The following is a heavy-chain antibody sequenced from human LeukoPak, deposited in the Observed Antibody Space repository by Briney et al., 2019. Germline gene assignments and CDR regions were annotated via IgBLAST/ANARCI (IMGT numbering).Heavy chain of an antibody. Sequence: SETLSLTCTVSGGSISSSSYYWGWIRQPPGKGLEWIGSIYYSGSTHYNPSLKSRVTISVDTSKNQFSLKLSSVTAADTAVYYCARLLWFGDSFDYWGQGTLVTVSS. J-gene: IGHJ4*02. V-gene: IGHV4-39*01. CDR3: ARLLWFGDSFDY. D-gene: IGHD3-10*01. CDR1: GGSISSSSYY. CDR2: IYYSGST.